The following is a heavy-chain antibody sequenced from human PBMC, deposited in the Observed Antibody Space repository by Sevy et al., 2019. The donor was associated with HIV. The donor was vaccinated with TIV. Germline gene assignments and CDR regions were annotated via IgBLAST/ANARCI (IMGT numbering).Heavy chain of an antibody. CDR3: ARLLGSTEFGYYFDY. J-gene: IGHJ4*02. CDR2: IRPYNGNT. V-gene: IGHV1-18*01. CDR1: GYTFTSYG. D-gene: IGHD1-26*01. Sequence: ASVKVSCKASGYTFTSYGLSWVRQAPGQGLEWMGGIRPYNGNTDYAQKLQGRVTVTTDTSTTTAYMELRGLRSDDTALYYCARLLGSTEFGYYFDYWGQGTLVTVSS.